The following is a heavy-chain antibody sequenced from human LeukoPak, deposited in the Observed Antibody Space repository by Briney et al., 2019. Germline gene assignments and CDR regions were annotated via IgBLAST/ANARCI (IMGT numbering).Heavy chain of an antibody. CDR1: GFTFGDYA. D-gene: IGHD3-10*01. CDR3: TRGREDYYGSGSYFPPSAASY. V-gene: IGHV3-49*03. CDR2: IRSKAYGGTA. Sequence: PGGSLRLSCTASGFTFGDYAMSWFRQGPGKGLEWVGFIRSKAYGGTAEYAASVKGRFTISRDDSKSIAYLQMNSLKTEDTAVYYCTRGREDYYGSGSYFPPSAASYWGQGTLVTVSS. J-gene: IGHJ4*02.